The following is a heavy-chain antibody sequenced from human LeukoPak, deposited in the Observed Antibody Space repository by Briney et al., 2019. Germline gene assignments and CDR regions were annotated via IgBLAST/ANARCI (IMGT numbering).Heavy chain of an antibody. D-gene: IGHD3-10*01. CDR3: STAWIYGTFHDAVYI. CDR2: IKGKTDGGTP. Sequence: PGRSLSLSCAASGFTVSNAWTGWVSPPPRKGRGWVGCIKGKTDGGTPDSAAAVKGRLTIIRADSTNTLYLQMKSMKPEETAVYYCSTAWIYGTFHDAVYIWGEGAMGSASS. J-gene: IGHJ3*02. CDR1: GFTVSNAW. V-gene: IGHV3-15*01.